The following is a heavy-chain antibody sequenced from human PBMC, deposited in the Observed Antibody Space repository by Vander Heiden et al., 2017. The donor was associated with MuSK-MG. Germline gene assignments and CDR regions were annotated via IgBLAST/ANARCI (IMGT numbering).Heavy chain of an antibody. J-gene: IGHJ6*02. CDR2: IYHSGST. D-gene: IGHD6-19*01. V-gene: IGHV4-38-2*02. CDR1: GYSISSGYY. Sequence: QVQLQESGPGLVKPSETLSLTCTVSGYSISSGYYWGWIRQPPGKGLEWIGSIYHSGSTYYNPSLKSRVTISVDTSKNQFSLKLSSVTAADTAVYYCALTTKPSSGWYTNYYYGMDVWGQGTTVTVSS. CDR3: ALTTKPSSGWYTNYYYGMDV.